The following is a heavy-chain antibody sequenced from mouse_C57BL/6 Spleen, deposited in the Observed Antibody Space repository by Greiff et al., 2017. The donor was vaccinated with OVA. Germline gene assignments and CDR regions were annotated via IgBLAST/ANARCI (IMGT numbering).Heavy chain of an antibody. Sequence: QVQLQQSGAELVRPGTSVKVSCKASGYAFTNYLIEWVKQRPGQGLEWIGVINPGSGGTNYNEKFKGKVTLTADKSSSTAYMQLSSLTSEDSAVYFCAIVGVTAPSYWGQGTTLTVSS. D-gene: IGHD2-2*01. J-gene: IGHJ2*01. CDR1: GYAFTNYL. V-gene: IGHV1-54*01. CDR3: AIVGVTAPSY. CDR2: INPGSGGT.